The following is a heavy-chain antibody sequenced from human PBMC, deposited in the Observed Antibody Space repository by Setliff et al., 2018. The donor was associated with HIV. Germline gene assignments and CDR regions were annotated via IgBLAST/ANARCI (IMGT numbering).Heavy chain of an antibody. CDR1: GYSIGSGSF. Sequence: SETLSLTCAVSGYSIGSGSFWGWIRQPPGKGLEWIATIPHNGGTYYNPDPSLTGRVTISVDTSKNQFSLKLSSVTAADTAVFYCARLTTTYYYDSSAYYHPVWGQGTLVTVSS. J-gene: IGHJ4*02. CDR2: IPHNGGT. D-gene: IGHD3-22*01. CDR3: ARLTTTYYYDSSAYYHPV. V-gene: IGHV4-38-2*01.